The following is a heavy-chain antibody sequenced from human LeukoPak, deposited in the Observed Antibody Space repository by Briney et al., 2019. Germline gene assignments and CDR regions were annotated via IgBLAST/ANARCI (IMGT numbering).Heavy chain of an antibody. Sequence: ASVKVSCKASGYTFTSYVISWVRQTPGQGREWMGWSSAYNGNTNYAQKLQGRVTMTTDTSPSTAYMELRGLRADDTAVYYCARDWVGATPPGYWGQGTLVTVSS. CDR1: GYTFTSYV. CDR3: ARDWVGATPPGY. CDR2: SSAYNGNT. J-gene: IGHJ4*02. D-gene: IGHD1-26*01. V-gene: IGHV1-18*01.